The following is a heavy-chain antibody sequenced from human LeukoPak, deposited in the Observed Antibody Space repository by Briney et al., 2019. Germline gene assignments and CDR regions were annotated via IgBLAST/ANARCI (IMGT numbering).Heavy chain of an antibody. V-gene: IGHV3-7*01. J-gene: IGHJ4*03. Sequence: GRSLRLSCAVSGFSIRSSWMSWVRQTPGKGLEWVADMNEDGSVTWYADSVKGRFTVSRDNAKNSVDLQMSSLRAEDTAVYYCARDPAWGAIDYWGQGTTVNVFS. CDR2: MNEDGSVT. CDR1: GFSIRSSW. CDR3: ARDPAWGAIDY. D-gene: IGHD7-27*01.